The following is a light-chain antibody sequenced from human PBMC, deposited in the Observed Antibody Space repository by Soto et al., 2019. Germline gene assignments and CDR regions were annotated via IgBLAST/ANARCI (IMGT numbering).Light chain of an antibody. Sequence: QSVLTQPASVSGSPGQSITISCSGTTSDVGGYNLVSWYQQHTAKAPKLLIYEGTQRPSGVSSRFSGSKSGNTASLTISGLQAEDEADYYCSSYTSSSTLFGTGTKVTVL. CDR1: TSDVGGYNL. CDR3: SSYTSSSTL. V-gene: IGLV2-14*02. J-gene: IGLJ1*01. CDR2: EGT.